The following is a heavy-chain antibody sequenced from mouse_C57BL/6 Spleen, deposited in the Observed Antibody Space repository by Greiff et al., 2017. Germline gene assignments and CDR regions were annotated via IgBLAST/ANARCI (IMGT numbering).Heavy chain of an antibody. D-gene: IGHD1-1*01. CDR1: GYTFTSYW. CDR2: IDPSDSYT. V-gene: IGHV1-50*01. CDR3: ARRYYGSSWDY. Sequence: QVQLQQPGAELVKPGASVKLSCKASGYTFTSYWMQWVKQRPGQGLGWIGEIDPSDSYTNYNQKFKGKATLTVDTSSSTAYMQLSSLTSEDSAVYYCARRYYGSSWDYWGQGTTLTVSS. J-gene: IGHJ2*01.